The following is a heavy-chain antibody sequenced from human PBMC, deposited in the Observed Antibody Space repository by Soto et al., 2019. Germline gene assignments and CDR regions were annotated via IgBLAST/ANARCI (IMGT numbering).Heavy chain of an antibody. Sequence: GKGLEWIGEINHSGSTNYNPSLKSRVTISVDTSKNQSPLKLSSVTAADTAVYFFQAEDGIRDVRSVSAFRLNRSSDL. V-gene: IGHV4-34*01. CDR3: QAEDGIRDVRSVSAFRLNRSSDL. CDR2: INHSGST. J-gene: IGHJ2*01. D-gene: IGHD3-10*02.